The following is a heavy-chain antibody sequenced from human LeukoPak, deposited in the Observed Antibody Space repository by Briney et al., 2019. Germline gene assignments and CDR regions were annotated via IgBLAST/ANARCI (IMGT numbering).Heavy chain of an antibody. CDR3: ARVRGVYYDILTGYYL. D-gene: IGHD3-9*01. Sequence: VKVSRKASGYTFTSYGISWVRQAPGQGLEWMGWINAYNGNTNYAQKLQGRVTMTTDTSTSTAYMELRSLRSDDTAVYYCARVRGVYYDILTGYYLWGQGTLVTVSS. CDR2: INAYNGNT. J-gene: IGHJ1*01. CDR1: GYTFTSYG. V-gene: IGHV1-18*01.